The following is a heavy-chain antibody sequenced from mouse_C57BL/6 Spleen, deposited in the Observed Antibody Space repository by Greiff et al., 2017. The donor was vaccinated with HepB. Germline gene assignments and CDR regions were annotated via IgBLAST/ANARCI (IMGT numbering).Heavy chain of an antibody. V-gene: IGHV1-7*01. CDR2: INTSSGYT. Sequence: QVQLQQSGAELAKPGASVKLSCKASGYTFTSYWMHWVKQRPGQGLEWIGYINTSSGYTKYNQKFKDKATLTADKSSSTAYMQLSSLTYEDSAVYYCARPHCGSSFYFDYWGQGTTLTVSS. J-gene: IGHJ2*01. D-gene: IGHD1-1*01. CDR3: ARPHCGSSFYFDY. CDR1: GYTFTSYW.